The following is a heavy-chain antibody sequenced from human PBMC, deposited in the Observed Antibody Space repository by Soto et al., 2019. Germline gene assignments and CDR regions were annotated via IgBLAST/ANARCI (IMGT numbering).Heavy chain of an antibody. CDR3: ASKKGYCSRSVCFPPNRLYF. J-gene: IGHJ4*02. D-gene: IGHD2-2*01. V-gene: IGHV4-30-4*01. Sequence: QVQLQESGPGLVKPSQTLSLTCSVSGGSVTSSDFYWSWLRQPPGKGLEWIGYIHYSENSYYGPSLGSRFSISLDTSKNLFSLSLTSVTAADTAVYYCASKKGYCSRSVCFPPNRLYFWGPGILVTVSS. CDR2: IHYSENS. CDR1: GGSVTSSDFY.